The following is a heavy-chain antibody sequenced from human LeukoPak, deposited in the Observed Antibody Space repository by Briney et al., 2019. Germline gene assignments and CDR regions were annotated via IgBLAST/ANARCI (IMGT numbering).Heavy chain of an antibody. V-gene: IGHV1-46*01. CDR3: ASVGAPSSFDY. J-gene: IGHJ4*02. Sequence: ASVTVSYKASGYTFTSYYMHWVRQAPGHGLEWMGMINLSGGSTSYAQKFQGRVTMIRDTSTSTVYMELSSLRSEDTAVYYCASVGAPSSFDYWGQGTLVTVS. D-gene: IGHD6-6*01. CDR2: INLSGGST. CDR1: GYTFTSYY.